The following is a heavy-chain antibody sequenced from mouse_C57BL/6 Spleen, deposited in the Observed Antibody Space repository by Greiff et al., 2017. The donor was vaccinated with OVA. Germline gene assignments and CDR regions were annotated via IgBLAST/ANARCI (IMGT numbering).Heavy chain of an antibody. CDR3: ARGLTGKRSYAMDY. J-gene: IGHJ4*01. Sequence: DVHLVESEGGLVQPGSSMKLSCTASGFTFSDYYMAWVRQVPEKGLEWVANINYDGSSTYYLDSLKSRFIISRDNAKNILYLQMSSLKSEDTATYYCARGLTGKRSYAMDYWGQGTSVTVSS. CDR1: GFTFSDYY. D-gene: IGHD4-1*01. CDR2: INYDGSST. V-gene: IGHV5-16*01.